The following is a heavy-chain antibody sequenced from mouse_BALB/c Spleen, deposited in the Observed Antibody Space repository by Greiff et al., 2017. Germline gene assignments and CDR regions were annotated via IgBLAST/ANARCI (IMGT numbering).Heavy chain of an antibody. CDR1: GDSFTSGY. CDR3: ASFTVVAEFDG. D-gene: IGHD1-1*01. V-gene: IGHV3-8*02. Sequence: EVQLQESGPSLVKPSQSLSLTCSVSGDSFTSGYWNWVRKFPGNNLEYMGYISYSGSPYYNPSLKSRISISRDTSKNQYYLQLNSVTTEDTATYYCASFTVVAEFDGWGAGTTVTVSS. CDR2: ISYSGSP. J-gene: IGHJ1*01.